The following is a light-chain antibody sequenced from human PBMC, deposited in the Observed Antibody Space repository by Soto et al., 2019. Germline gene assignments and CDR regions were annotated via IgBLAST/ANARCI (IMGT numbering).Light chain of an antibody. CDR1: SSNIGAGYD. J-gene: IGLJ3*02. CDR2: GNS. V-gene: IGLV1-40*01. CDR3: QSYDSSLSGWV. Sequence: QSALTQPPSVSGAPGQRVTISCTGSSSNIGAGYDVHWYQQLPGTAPKLLIYGNSNRPSGVPDRFSGSKSGTSASLAITGLQAEDEADYYCQSYDSSLSGWVFGGGTKVIVL.